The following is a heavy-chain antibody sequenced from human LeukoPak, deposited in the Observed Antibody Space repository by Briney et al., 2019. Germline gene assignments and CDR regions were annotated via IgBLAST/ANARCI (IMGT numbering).Heavy chain of an antibody. V-gene: IGHV3-30*02. CDR3: ARDQYGSGDGYYMDV. CDR1: RFTFSSYG. CDR2: IQYDGSNA. J-gene: IGHJ6*03. Sequence: PGGSLRLSCAASRFTFSSYGMHWVRQAPGKGLEWVAYIQYDGSNAQYADSVKGRFSISRDSSKNILYLQMNSLRAEDTAVYYCARDQYGSGDGYYMDVWGKGTTVTISS. D-gene: IGHD3-10*01.